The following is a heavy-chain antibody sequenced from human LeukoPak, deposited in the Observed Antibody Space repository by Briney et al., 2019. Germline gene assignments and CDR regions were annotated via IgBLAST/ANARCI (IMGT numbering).Heavy chain of an antibody. CDR3: AKEFNRGLPDY. CDR1: GFTFSTFG. CDR2: ISYDGSNE. J-gene: IGHJ4*02. Sequence: PGGSLRLSCAASGFTFSTFGMHWVRQAPGKVLELLAVISYDGSNEYYADSVKGRFTISRDNSKNTLYLQMSSLRAEDTAVYYCAKEFNRGLPDYWGQGTLVTVPS. D-gene: IGHD2-21*01. V-gene: IGHV3-30*18.